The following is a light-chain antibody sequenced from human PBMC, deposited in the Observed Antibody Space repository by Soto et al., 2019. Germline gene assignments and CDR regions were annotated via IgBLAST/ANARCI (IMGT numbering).Light chain of an antibody. J-gene: IGLJ1*01. CDR2: GNT. CDR1: SSDIGAGYD. V-gene: IGLV1-40*01. Sequence: QSVLTQPPSVSGAPGQRVTISCTGSSSDIGAGYDVHWYQQLPGKAPTLLIYGNTKRPSGVPDRFSGSRSGTSASLAITGLQAEDEADYYCQSYDSSLRHYVFVTGTKLTVL. CDR3: QSYDSSLRHYV.